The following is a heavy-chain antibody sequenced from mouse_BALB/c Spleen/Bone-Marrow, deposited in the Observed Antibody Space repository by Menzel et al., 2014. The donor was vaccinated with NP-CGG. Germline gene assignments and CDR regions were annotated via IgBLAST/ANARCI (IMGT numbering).Heavy chain of an antibody. V-gene: IGHV5-17*02. CDR2: ISSGSSTI. J-gene: IGHJ4*01. Sequence: VHLVESGGGLVQPGGSRKLSCAASGFTFSSFGMHWVRQAPEKGLEWVAYISSGSSTIYYADTVKGRFTISRDNPKNTLFLQMTSLRSEDTAMYYCARSPYGYDGRDYWGQGTSVTVSS. CDR3: ARSPYGYDGRDY. CDR1: GFTFSSFG. D-gene: IGHD2-2*01.